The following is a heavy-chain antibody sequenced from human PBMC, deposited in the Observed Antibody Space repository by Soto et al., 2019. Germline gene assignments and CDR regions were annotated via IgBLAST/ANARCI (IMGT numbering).Heavy chain of an antibody. CDR3: ARVGYCSSTSCYWQNPYYYYMDV. Sequence: PGGSLRLSCAASGFTFSSYWMSWVRQAPGKGLEWVANIKQDGSEKYYVDSVKGRFTISRDNAKNSLYLQMNSLRAEDTAVYYCARVGYCSSTSCYWQNPYYYYMDVWGKGTTVTVSS. V-gene: IGHV3-7*01. CDR1: GFTFSSYW. D-gene: IGHD2-2*01. J-gene: IGHJ6*03. CDR2: IKQDGSEK.